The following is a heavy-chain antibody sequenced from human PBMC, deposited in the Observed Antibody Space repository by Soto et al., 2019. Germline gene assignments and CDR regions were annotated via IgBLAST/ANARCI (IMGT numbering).Heavy chain of an antibody. CDR2: IYPGDSDT. V-gene: IGHV5-51*01. CDR3: ARRFSSFDDTLTGYLARNAFDI. J-gene: IGHJ3*02. CDR1: GYSFTSYW. Sequence: PGESLKISCKGSGYSFTSYWIGWVRQMPWKGLEWMGIIYPGDSDTRYSPSFQGQVTISADKSISTAYLQWSSLKASDTAMYYCARRFSSFDDTLTGYLARNAFDIWGQGTMVTVSS. D-gene: IGHD3-9*01.